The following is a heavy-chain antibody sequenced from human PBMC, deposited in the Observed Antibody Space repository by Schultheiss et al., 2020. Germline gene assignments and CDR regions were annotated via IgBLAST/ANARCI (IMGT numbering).Heavy chain of an antibody. D-gene: IGHD4-17*01. J-gene: IGHJ3*02. CDR3: AREKYGDYGVCAFDI. V-gene: IGHV3-23*01. Sequence: GESLKISCAASGSSFSSYSMSWVRQAPGKGLEWVSAISGSGGSTYYADSVKGRFTISRDNAKNSLYLQMNSLRDEDTAVYYCAREKYGDYGVCAFDIWGQGTMVTVSS. CDR1: GSSFSSYS. CDR2: ISGSGGST.